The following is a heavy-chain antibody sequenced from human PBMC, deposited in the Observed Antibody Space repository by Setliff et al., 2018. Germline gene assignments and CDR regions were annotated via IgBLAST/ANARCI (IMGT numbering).Heavy chain of an antibody. CDR3: ARATSGWYSAYYYYMDV. D-gene: IGHD6-19*01. Sequence: LSLTCTVSGGSVNSGYDNWNWLRQPAGKGLEWIGHINRRGSTNFTPSLKSRVTISLDTSKNQFSLNLTSVTAADTAAYYCARATSGWYSAYYYYMDVWGKGTTVTVSS. V-gene: IGHV4-61*09. CDR1: GGSVNSGYDN. J-gene: IGHJ6*03. CDR2: INRRGST.